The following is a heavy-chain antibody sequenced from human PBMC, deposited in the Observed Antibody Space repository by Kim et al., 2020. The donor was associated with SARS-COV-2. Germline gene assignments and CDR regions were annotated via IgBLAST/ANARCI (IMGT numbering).Heavy chain of an antibody. CDR2: ISGDSRYI. CDR3: ASGRIQGGMDV. CDR1: GFFLSTDS. J-gene: IGHJ6*02. Sequence: GGSLRLSCTASGFFLSTDSMHWVRQAPGKGLEWVSSISGDSRYIYYADSVKGRLTIYRDNAKKSLYLQMSSLGAEDTAVYYCASGRIQGGMDVWGQGTTVTVSS. V-gene: IGHV3-21*01.